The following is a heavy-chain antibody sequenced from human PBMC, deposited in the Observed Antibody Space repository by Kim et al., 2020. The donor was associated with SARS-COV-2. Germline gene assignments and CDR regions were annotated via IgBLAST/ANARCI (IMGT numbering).Heavy chain of an antibody. V-gene: IGHV3-23*01. CDR1: GFTFATYS. Sequence: GGSLRLSCEGSGFTFATYSMGWVRQAPGQGLDWVSTITGSGHKTYYTNSVKGRFTISRDNSKITLSLQMNGLRADDTAVYYCACDNFADGPGVKFWGQGVRVTVSP. D-gene: IGHD3-10*01. J-gene: IGHJ4*02. CDR2: ITGSGHKT. CDR3: ACDNFADGPGVKF.